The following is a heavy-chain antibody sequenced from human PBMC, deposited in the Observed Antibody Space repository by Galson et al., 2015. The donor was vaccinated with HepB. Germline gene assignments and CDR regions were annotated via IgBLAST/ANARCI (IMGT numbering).Heavy chain of an antibody. CDR1: GGSISSGEFY. CDR2: IYDSGST. D-gene: IGHD4-17*01. CDR3: ARGTSLKRKPRGIWGPQSYTVTTPNWFDP. V-gene: IGHV4-30-4*01. J-gene: IGHJ5*02. Sequence: TLSLTCTVSGGSISSGEFYWSWIRQPPGKGLEWIGYIYDSGSTYYNPSLKSRVAISVDTSKNQFSLKLSSVTAADTAVYYCARGTSLKRKPRGIWGPQSYTVTTPNWFDPWGQGTLVTVSS.